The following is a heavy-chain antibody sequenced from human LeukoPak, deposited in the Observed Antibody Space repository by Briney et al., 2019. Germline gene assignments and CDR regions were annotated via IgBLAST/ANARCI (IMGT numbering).Heavy chain of an antibody. Sequence: SETLSLXCTISGGSISSYYWNWSRQPPGKGLEWIGYFYYSGNTNYNPSLKSRLTISLDTSKNQFSLKLSSVTAADTAVYYCASVRVVDTPMSYYMDVWGKGTTVTVSS. D-gene: IGHD5-18*01. V-gene: IGHV4-59*01. CDR2: FYYSGNT. CDR3: ASVRVVDTPMSYYMDV. J-gene: IGHJ6*03. CDR1: GGSISSYY.